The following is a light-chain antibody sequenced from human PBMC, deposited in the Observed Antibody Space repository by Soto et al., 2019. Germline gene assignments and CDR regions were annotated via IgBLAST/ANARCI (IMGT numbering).Light chain of an antibody. CDR3: QQYKTYPFT. CDR2: SAS. CDR1: HDINIC. J-gene: IGKJ4*01. Sequence: DIQMTQSPSSLSASIGDRVTITCRASHDINICLAWYQQKPGKAPQSLVYSASILQSGVPSRFSARGSGTDFTLTISSLLPEDFATYYCQQYKTYPFTFGGGTKVDNK. V-gene: IGKV1D-16*01.